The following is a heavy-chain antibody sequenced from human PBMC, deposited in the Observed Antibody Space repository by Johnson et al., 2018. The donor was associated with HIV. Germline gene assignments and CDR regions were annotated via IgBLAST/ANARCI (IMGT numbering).Heavy chain of an antibody. CDR3: VTRDPTHRPGAFDI. V-gene: IGHV3-11*04. Sequence: QMLLVESGGGLVKPGGSLRLSCAASGFTFSDYYMSWIRQAPGKGLEWVSYISSSGSTIYYADSVKGRFTISRDNSKNTLYLQMNSLRAEDTAVYYCVTRDPTHRPGAFDIWGQGTLVTVSS. D-gene: IGHD1-14*01. CDR1: GFTFSDYY. J-gene: IGHJ3*02. CDR2: ISSSGSTI.